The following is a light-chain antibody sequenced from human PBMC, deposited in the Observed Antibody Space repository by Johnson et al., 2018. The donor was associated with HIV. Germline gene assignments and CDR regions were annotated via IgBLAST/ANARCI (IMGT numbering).Light chain of an antibody. V-gene: IGLV1-51*02. CDR3: GTWDSSLSAYV. Sequence: QSVLSQPPSVSAAQGQKVTISCSGSSSNIGNNYVSWYQQFPGTAPKLLIYENNKRPSGVPDRFSDSKSGTSATLGITGLQTGDEADYYCGTWDSSLSAYVIGTGTKVTVL. J-gene: IGLJ1*01. CDR1: SSNIGNNY. CDR2: ENN.